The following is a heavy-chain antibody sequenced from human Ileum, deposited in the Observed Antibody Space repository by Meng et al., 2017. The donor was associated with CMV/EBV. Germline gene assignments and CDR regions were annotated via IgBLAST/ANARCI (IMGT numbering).Heavy chain of an antibody. CDR3: ARGSKPPDH. CDR2: ISVSSGNT. D-gene: IGHD4-11*01. Sequence: ASVKVSCKASGYTFNSYGINWVRQAPGQGLEWMGWISVSSGNTKYAQKLQGRVTLTTDTSANTDYMELRSLTSYDTAVYYCARGSKPPDHWGQGTRVTVSS. J-gene: IGHJ4*02. CDR1: GYTFNSYG. V-gene: IGHV1-18*01.